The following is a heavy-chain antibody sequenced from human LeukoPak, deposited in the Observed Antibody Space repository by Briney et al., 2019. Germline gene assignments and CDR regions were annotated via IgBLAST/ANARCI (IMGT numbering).Heavy chain of an antibody. V-gene: IGHV3-15*01. CDR2: IKSKNDGGTT. D-gene: IGHD2-15*01. CDR3: TPVMVEDRGF. J-gene: IGHJ4*02. Sequence: GGSLRLSCAASGFIFNKAWMNWVRQAPGKGPEWVGRIKSKNDGGTTDCGSPVKGRFTISRDDSKNTLYLQMNSLITDDTAIYYCTPVMVEDRGFWGQGTLVTVSS. CDR1: GFIFNKAW.